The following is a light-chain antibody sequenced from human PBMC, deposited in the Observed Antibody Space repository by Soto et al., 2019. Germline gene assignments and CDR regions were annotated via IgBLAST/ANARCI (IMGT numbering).Light chain of an antibody. J-gene: IGKJ2*01. V-gene: IGKV3-15*01. CDR2: GAS. Sequence: EIVMTQSPATLSVSPGERATLSCRASQSVSSNLAWYQQKPGQAPRLLIYGASTRATGIPARFSGSGSGTEFTXXISSLQSEDFAVYYCQQYYNWPPYTFGQGTKLEIK. CDR1: QSVSSN. CDR3: QQYYNWPPYT.